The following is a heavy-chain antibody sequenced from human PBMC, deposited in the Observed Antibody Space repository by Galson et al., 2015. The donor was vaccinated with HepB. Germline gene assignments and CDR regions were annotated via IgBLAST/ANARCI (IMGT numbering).Heavy chain of an antibody. J-gene: IGHJ4*02. CDR2: IKQDGSEK. V-gene: IGHV3-7*03. CDR3: ARDLSLPPSFYGSGELYFDY. D-gene: IGHD3-10*01. CDR1: GFTFSSYW. Sequence: SLRLSCAASGFTFSSYWMSWVRQAPGKGLEWVANIKQDGSEKYYVDSVKGRFTISRYNAKNSLYLQMNSLRAEDTAVYYCARDLSLPPSFYGSGELYFDYWGQGTLVTVSS.